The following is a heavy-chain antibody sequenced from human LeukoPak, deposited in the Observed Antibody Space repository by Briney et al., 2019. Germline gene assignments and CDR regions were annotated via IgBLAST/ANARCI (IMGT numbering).Heavy chain of an antibody. CDR3: ARSTVTTLLFDY. Sequence: PSQTLSLTCTVSGGSISSGGSYWSWIRQHPGKGLEWIGYIYYSGSTFYNPSLKSRVTISVDTSKNQFSLKLSSVTAADTAVYYCARSTVTTLLFDYWGQGTLVTVSS. J-gene: IGHJ4*02. CDR2: IYYSGST. CDR1: GGSISSGGSY. V-gene: IGHV4-31*03. D-gene: IGHD4-11*01.